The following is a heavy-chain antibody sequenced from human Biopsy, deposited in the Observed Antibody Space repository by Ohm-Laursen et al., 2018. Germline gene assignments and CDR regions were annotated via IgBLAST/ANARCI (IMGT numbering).Heavy chain of an antibody. CDR3: AGIVLGPTNDAFDI. V-gene: IGHV4-4*07. D-gene: IGHD1-26*01. Sequence: SDTPSLTCAVSGGSISSYYWSWIRQAAGKGLEWIGRIYPGGGTIYNPSLKSRVTMSVDTSKNHFSLSLNSVTAADTAVYYCAGIVLGPTNDAFDIWGQGTMVTVSS. CDR1: GGSISSYY. CDR2: IYPGGGT. J-gene: IGHJ3*02.